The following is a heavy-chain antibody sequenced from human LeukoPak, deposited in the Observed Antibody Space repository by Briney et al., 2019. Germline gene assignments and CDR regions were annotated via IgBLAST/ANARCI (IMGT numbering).Heavy chain of an antibody. J-gene: IGHJ4*02. CDR3: ARDRGIAVAGTLDY. CDR2: INSDGSST. D-gene: IGHD6-19*01. CDR1: GFTFSSYW. V-gene: IGHV3-74*01. Sequence: GGSLRLSCAASGFTFSSYWMYWVRQAPGKGLVWVSRINSDGSSTSYADSVKGRFTISRDNAKNTLYLQMNSLGAEDTAVYYCARDRGIAVAGTLDYWGQGTLVTVSS.